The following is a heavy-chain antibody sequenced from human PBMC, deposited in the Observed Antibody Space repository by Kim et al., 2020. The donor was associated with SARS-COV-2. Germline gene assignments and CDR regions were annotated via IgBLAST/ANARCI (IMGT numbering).Heavy chain of an antibody. Sequence: SVTGRFTISSDNAKNSLYLQMNSLRAEDTAVYYCAGDAEMATTYDYGMDVWGQGTTVTVSS. D-gene: IGHD1-1*01. V-gene: IGHV3-21*01. CDR3: AGDAEMATTYDYGMDV. J-gene: IGHJ6*02.